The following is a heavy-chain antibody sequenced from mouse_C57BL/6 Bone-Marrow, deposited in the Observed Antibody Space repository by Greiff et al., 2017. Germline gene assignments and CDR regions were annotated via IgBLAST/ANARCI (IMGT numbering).Heavy chain of an antibody. CDR1: GYTFTSYG. J-gene: IGHJ4*01. D-gene: IGHD3-1*01. CDR3: ARQLFYAMDY. CDR2: IYPRSGNT. V-gene: IGHV1-81*01. Sequence: VQLQQSAAELARPGASVKLYCKASGYTFTSYGISWVKQRTGQGLEWIGEIYPRSGNTYYNEKFKGKATLTADKSSSTAYMELRSLTSEDSAVYFCARQLFYAMDYWGQGTSVTVSS.